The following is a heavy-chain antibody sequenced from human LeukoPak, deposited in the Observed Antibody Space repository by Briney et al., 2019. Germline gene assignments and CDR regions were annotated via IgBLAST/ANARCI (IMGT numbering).Heavy chain of an antibody. CDR3: ARAFQSLGGLSLPDY. CDR1: GYIFNGYY. Sequence: ASVKVSCKASGYIFNGYYIHWVRQAPGQGLEWMGWIHPSTGNPTYAQGFTGRFVFSLDTSVSTTYLQISSLKAEDTAVYFCARAFQSLGGLSLPDYWGQGTLVTVSS. CDR2: IHPSTGNP. J-gene: IGHJ4*02. V-gene: IGHV7-4-1*02. D-gene: IGHD3-16*02.